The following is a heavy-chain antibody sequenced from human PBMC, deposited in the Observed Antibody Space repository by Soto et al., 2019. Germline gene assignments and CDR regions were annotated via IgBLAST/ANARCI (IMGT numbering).Heavy chain of an antibody. J-gene: IGHJ6*02. D-gene: IGHD3-10*01. CDR1: GGSISSSSYY. V-gene: IGHV4-39*01. CDR3: ARQRPGYYYGSASDV. CDR2: IYYSGST. Sequence: QLQLQESGPGLVKPSETLSLTCTVSGGSISSSSYYWGWIRQPPGKGLEWIGSIYYSGSTYYNPSLKSRVTISVDTSKNQFSLKLSSVTAADTAVYYCARQRPGYYYGSASDVWGQGTTVTVSS.